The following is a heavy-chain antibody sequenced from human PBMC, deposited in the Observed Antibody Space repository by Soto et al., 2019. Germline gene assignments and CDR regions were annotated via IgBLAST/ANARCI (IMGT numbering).Heavy chain of an antibody. J-gene: IGHJ4*01. D-gene: IGHD1-26*01. Sequence: EVQLVESGGGLVQPGGSLRLSCSVSGFTFSDYGVNWVRQAPGKGLEWISYISSGSDTIYYAESVQGRFTISRDDAKNSLFLQMNNLRNEDTAVYYCARVSETWEDDYWGHGSLVTVSS. CDR2: ISSGSDTI. CDR1: GFTFSDYG. V-gene: IGHV3-48*02. CDR3: ARVSETWEDDY.